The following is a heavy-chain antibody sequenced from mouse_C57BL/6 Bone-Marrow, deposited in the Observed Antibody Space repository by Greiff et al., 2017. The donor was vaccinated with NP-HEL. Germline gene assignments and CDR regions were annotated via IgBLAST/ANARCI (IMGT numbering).Heavy chain of an antibody. CDR1: GYAFSSSW. V-gene: IGHV1-82*01. J-gene: IGHJ4*01. CDR2: IYPGDGDT. Sequence: VKLQQSGPELVKPGASVKISCKASGYAFSSSWMNWVKQRPGKGLEWIGRIYPGDGDTNYNGKFKGKATLTADKSSSTAYMQLSSLTSEDSAVYFCARSGLRRAMDYWGQGISVTVSS. D-gene: IGHD2-4*01. CDR3: ARSGLRRAMDY.